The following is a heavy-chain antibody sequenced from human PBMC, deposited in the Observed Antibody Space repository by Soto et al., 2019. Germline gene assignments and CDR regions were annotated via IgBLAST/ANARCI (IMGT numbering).Heavy chain of an antibody. J-gene: IGHJ4*02. D-gene: IGHD6-19*01. V-gene: IGHV1-18*01. CDR1: GYTFTSYV. CDR2: ISAYNGNT. Sequence: ASVKVSCNASGYTFTSYVISWVRQAPGQGLEWMGWISAYNGNTNYAQKLQGRVTMTTDTSTSTAYMELRSLRSDDTAVYYCARGVAVAGRFGYWGQGTLVTVSS. CDR3: ARGVAVAGRFGY.